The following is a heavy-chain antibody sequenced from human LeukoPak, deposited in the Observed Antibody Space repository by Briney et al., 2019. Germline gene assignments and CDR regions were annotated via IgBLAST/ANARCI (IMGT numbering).Heavy chain of an antibody. CDR2: IYSGGST. V-gene: IGHV3-66*01. D-gene: IGHD3-9*01. CDR1: GFTVSSNY. J-gene: IGHJ4*02. CDR3: AKEGRVILSFVDY. Sequence: PGGSLRLSCAASGFTVSSNYMSWVRQAPGKGLEWVSVIYSGGSTYYADSVKGRFTISRDNSKNTLYLQMNSLRAEDTAVYYCAKEGRVILSFVDYWGQGTLVTVSS.